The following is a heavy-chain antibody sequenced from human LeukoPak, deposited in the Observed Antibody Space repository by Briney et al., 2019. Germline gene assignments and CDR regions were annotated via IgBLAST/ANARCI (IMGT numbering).Heavy chain of an antibody. Sequence: GVSLRLSCAASGFTFSNYAMSWVRQAPGKGLEWVSTISGSGGNTYYADSVKGRFTISRDSSKNTLYLQMNSLRAEDTAVYYCAKNRQQLDYWGQGTLVTVSS. D-gene: IGHD6-13*01. V-gene: IGHV3-23*01. CDR3: AKNRQQLDY. CDR2: ISGSGGNT. CDR1: GFTFSNYA. J-gene: IGHJ4*02.